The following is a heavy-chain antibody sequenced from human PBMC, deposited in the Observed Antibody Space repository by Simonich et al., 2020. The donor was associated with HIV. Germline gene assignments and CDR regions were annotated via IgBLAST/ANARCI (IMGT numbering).Heavy chain of an antibody. CDR1: GGSFSTYY. Sequence: QVQLQESGPGLVKPSETLSLTCTVSGGSFSTYYWSWIRQPPGKGLEWIGYIYYSGTTNYNPSLKSRGTISVATSKKQFSLKLSSVTAADTAVYYCARQPRIAAAGGGWFDPWGQGTLVTVSS. CDR3: ARQPRIAAAGGGWFDP. V-gene: IGHV4-59*01. J-gene: IGHJ5*02. CDR2: IYYSGTT. D-gene: IGHD6-13*01.